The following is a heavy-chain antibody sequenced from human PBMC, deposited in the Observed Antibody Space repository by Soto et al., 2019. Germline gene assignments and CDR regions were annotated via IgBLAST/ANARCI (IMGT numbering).Heavy chain of an antibody. V-gene: IGHV2-5*02. CDR2: IYWDNDD. D-gene: IGHD2-15*01. Sequence: QITLKESGPTLVKPSQTLTLTCTFSGFSLSTRGVGVGWIRQPPGKALEWLAFIYWDNDDRYSPSLKSRLTITNDTSKNQVVLTMTSVDPVDTATYFCAHTPDDHAGSHYFDFWGQGTLVTVSS. CDR3: AHTPDDHAGSHYFDF. J-gene: IGHJ4*02. CDR1: GFSLSTRGVG.